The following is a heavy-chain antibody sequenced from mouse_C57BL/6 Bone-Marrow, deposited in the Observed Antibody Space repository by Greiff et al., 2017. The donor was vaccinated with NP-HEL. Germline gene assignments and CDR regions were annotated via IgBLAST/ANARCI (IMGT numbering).Heavy chain of an antibody. V-gene: IGHV1-54*01. Sequence: QVQLQQSGAELVRPGTSVKVSCKASGYAFTNYLIEWVKQRPGQGLEWIGVINPGSGGTNYNEKFKDKATLTADKSSSTAYMQLSSLTSEDSAVYFCARHRGEFGYPFAYWGQGTLVTVSA. J-gene: IGHJ3*01. CDR2: INPGSGGT. CDR1: GYAFTNYL. CDR3: ARHRGEFGYPFAY. D-gene: IGHD2-2*01.